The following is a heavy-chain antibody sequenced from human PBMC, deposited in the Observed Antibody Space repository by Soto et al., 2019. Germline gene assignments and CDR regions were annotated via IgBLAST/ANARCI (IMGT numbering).Heavy chain of an antibody. Sequence: QVQLQESGPGLVKPSETLSLTCTVSGGSISSYYWSWIRQPPGKGLEWIGYIYYSGSTNYNPSLKSRVPISVDTSKNQFSLKLSSVTAADTAVYYCARGEGYDDFDYWGQGTLVTVSS. V-gene: IGHV4-59*01. CDR1: GGSISSYY. CDR3: ARGEGYDDFDY. J-gene: IGHJ4*02. CDR2: IYYSGST. D-gene: IGHD1-1*01.